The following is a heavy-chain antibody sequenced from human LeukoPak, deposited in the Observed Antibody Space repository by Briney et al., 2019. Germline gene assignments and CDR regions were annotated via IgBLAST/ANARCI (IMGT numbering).Heavy chain of an antibody. CDR1: GGSISSSNW. D-gene: IGHD6-13*01. Sequence: PSETLSLTCAVSGGSISSSNWWSWVRQPPGKGLEWIGEIYHSGSTNYNPSLKSPVTISVDKSKNQFSLKLSSVTAADTAVYYCASLFGAALIIAAAGINAFDIWGQGTMVTVSS. V-gene: IGHV4-4*02. CDR3: ASLFGAALIIAAAGINAFDI. J-gene: IGHJ3*02. CDR2: IYHSGST.